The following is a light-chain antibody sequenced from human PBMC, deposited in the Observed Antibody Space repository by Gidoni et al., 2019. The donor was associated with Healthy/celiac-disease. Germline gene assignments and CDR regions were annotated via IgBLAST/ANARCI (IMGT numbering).Light chain of an antibody. CDR2: WAS. CDR3: QQYYSTPIFX. CDR1: QSVLYSSNNKNY. Sequence: DIVMTQSPDSLAVSLGERATINCKSSQSVLYSSNNKNYLAWYQQKPGQPPKLLIYWASTRESGVPDRFSGSGSGTDFTLTISSLQAEDVAVYYCQQYYSTPIFXFXPGTKVDIK. V-gene: IGKV4-1*01. J-gene: IGKJ3*01.